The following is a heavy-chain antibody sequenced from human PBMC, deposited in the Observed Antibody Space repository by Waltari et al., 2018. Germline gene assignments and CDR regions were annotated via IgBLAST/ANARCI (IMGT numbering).Heavy chain of an antibody. Sequence: QLQLQESGPGLVKPSETLSLTCTISGGSISSSSYYWGWIRQPPGKGLEWIGSISYSGSTDYNPSLKRRVTISVDTSKNQFSLKLSSVTAADTAGYYCVKVAGPFDYWGQGTLVTVSS. CDR1: GGSISSSSYY. CDR2: ISYSGST. J-gene: IGHJ4*02. V-gene: IGHV4-39*01. CDR3: VKVAGPFDY. D-gene: IGHD6-19*01.